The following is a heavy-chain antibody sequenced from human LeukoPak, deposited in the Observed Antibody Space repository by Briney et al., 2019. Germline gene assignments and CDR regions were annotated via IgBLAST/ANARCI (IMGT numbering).Heavy chain of an antibody. V-gene: IGHV3-30-3*02. Sequence: GRSLRLSCAASGFTFSSYAMHWVRQAPGKGLEWVAVISYDGSNKYYADSVKGRFTISRDNSKNTLYLQMNSLRAEDTAVYYCAKRGYCSSTSCSRGLYYYMDVWGKGTTVTVSS. CDR2: ISYDGSNK. CDR1: GFTFSSYA. CDR3: AKRGYCSSTSCSRGLYYYMDV. D-gene: IGHD2-2*01. J-gene: IGHJ6*03.